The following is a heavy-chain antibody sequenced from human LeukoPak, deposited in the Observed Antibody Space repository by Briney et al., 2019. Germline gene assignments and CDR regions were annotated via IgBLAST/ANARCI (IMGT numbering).Heavy chain of an antibody. CDR1: GYTFTGYY. V-gene: IGHV1-2*02. CDR2: INPNSGGT. CDR3: ARGVQITMIVVVIPSDY. Sequence: GASVKVSCKAFGYTFTGYYMHWVRQAPGQGLEWMGWINPNSGGTNYAQKFQGRVTMTRDTSISTAYMELSRLRSDDTAVYYCARGVQITMIVVVIPSDYWGQGTLVTVSS. J-gene: IGHJ4*02. D-gene: IGHD3-22*01.